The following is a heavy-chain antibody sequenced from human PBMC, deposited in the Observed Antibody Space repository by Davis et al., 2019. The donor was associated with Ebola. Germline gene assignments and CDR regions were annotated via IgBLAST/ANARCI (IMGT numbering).Heavy chain of an antibody. CDR1: GFTLTPYL. J-gene: IGHJ4*02. CDR2: ISGDGSRK. D-gene: IGHD3-16*01. Sequence: PGGSLRLSCVASGFTLTPYLIHWVRQAPGKGLEWVAVISGDGSRKYYADSVKGRFTISRDNSKTALYLQMNSLTYEDTAVYYCASWLRRQVPQKTQFEYWGQGTLVTVSS. V-gene: IGHV3-30*03. CDR3: ASWLRRQVPQKTQFEY.